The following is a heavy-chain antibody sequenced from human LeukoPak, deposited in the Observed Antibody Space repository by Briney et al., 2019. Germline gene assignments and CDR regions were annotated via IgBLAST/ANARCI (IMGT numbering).Heavy chain of an antibody. D-gene: IGHD2-2*01. V-gene: IGHV3-21*01. Sequence: MTGGSLRLSCAASGFTFSSYSMNWVRQAPGKGLKWVSSISSSSSYIYYAGSVKGRFTISRDNAKNSLYLQMNSLRAEDTAVYYCARYPYARDYYYYYMDVWGKGTTVTVSS. CDR3: ARYPYARDYYYYYMDV. J-gene: IGHJ6*03. CDR1: GFTFSSYS. CDR2: ISSSSSYI.